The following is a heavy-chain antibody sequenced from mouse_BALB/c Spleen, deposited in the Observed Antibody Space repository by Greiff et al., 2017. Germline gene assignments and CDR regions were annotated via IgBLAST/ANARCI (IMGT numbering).Heavy chain of an antibody. Sequence: EVKVVESGGDLVKPGGSLKLSCAASGFTFSSYGMSWVRQTPDKRLEWVATISSGGSYTYYPDSVKGRFTISRDNAKNTLYLQMSSLKSEDTAMYYCARREYGDYFDYWGQGTTLTVSS. D-gene: IGHD2-10*02. V-gene: IGHV5-6*02. CDR2: ISSGGSYT. J-gene: IGHJ2*01. CDR1: GFTFSSYG. CDR3: ARREYGDYFDY.